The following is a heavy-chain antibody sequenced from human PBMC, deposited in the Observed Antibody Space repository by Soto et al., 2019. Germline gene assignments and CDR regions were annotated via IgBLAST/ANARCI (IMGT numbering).Heavy chain of an antibody. J-gene: IGHJ6*03. D-gene: IGHD4-17*01. V-gene: IGHV3-48*01. CDR1: GFTFSTYS. Sequence: PGGSLRLSCAASGFTFSTYSMNWVRQAPGKGLEWVSYISSSSSSIYYADSVRGRFTISRDNAKNSLYLQMNSLRAEDTAVYYCARSTTVTTSYYYYYYYMDVWGKGTTVTVSS. CDR3: ARSTTVTTSYYYYYYYMDV. CDR2: ISSSSSSI.